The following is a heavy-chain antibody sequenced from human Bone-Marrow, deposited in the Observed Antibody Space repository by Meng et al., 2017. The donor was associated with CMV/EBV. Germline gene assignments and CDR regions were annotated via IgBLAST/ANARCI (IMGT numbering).Heavy chain of an antibody. CDR2: INGHSGDT. V-gene: IGHV1-2*02. J-gene: IGHJ4*02. CDR1: GYSFTDYY. D-gene: IGHD2-2*01. CDR3: AREEMGVVPVIDY. Sequence: ASVKVSCKASGYSFTDYYMHWVRQAPGQGLEWLGWINGHSGDTYYAQKFQGRFSLTRDTSISTAYMELRSLRSDDTAVYYCAREEMGVVPVIDYWGQGTLVTVSS.